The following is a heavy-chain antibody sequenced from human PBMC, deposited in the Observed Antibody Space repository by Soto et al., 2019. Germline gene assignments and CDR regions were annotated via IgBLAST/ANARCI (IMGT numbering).Heavy chain of an antibody. CDR1: GGTFSSYA. CDR2: IIPIFGTA. V-gene: IGHV1-69*06. Sequence: QVQLVQSGAEVKKPGSSVKVSCKASGGTFSSYAISWVRQAPGQGLEWMGGIIPIFGTANYAQKFQGRVTITADKSTSTAYMELSSLRSEDTAVYYCASGTGGCSSTSCYPWAAGGWFDPWGQGTLVTVSS. J-gene: IGHJ5*02. D-gene: IGHD2-2*01. CDR3: ASGTGGCSSTSCYPWAAGGWFDP.